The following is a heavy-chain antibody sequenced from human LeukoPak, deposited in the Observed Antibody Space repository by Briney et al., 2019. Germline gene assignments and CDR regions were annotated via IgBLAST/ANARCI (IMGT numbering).Heavy chain of an antibody. CDR3: ARGPSVRGVILLISNWFDP. CDR2: INHSGST. CDR1: GGSFSGYY. D-gene: IGHD3-10*01. V-gene: IGHV4-34*01. J-gene: IGHJ5*02. Sequence: SETLSLTCAVYGGSFSGYYGSWIRQPPGKGLEWIGEINHSGSTNYNPSLKSRVTISVDTSKNQFSLKLSSVTAADTAVYYCARGPSVRGVILLISNWFDPWGQGTLVTVSS.